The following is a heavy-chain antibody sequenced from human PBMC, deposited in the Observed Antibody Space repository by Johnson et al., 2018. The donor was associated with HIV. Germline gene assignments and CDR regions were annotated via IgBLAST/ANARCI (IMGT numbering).Heavy chain of an antibody. D-gene: IGHD3-3*01. CDR1: GFTFSSYG. Sequence: MQLVESGGGLVQPGGSLRLSCAASGFTFSSYGMHWVRQAPGKGLEWVAFIRYDGSNKYYADSVKGRFTISRDNSKNTLYLQMNSLRAEYTAVYYCAKGGPVLQFLEWLPGRAFDIWGQGTMVTVSS. CDR2: IRYDGSNK. V-gene: IGHV3-30*02. J-gene: IGHJ3*02. CDR3: AKGGPVLQFLEWLPGRAFDI.